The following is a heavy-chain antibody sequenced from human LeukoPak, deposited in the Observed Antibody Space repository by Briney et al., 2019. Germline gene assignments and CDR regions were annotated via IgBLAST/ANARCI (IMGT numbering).Heavy chain of an antibody. J-gene: IGHJ5*02. Sequence: GGSLRLSCAASGFTFSSYWMSWVRQAPGKGLEWVANIKQDGSEKYYVDSVKGRFTISRDNAKNSLYLQMNSLRAEDTAVYYCARDFCSSTSCFYDPWGQGTLVTVSS. CDR2: IKQDGSEK. CDR1: GFTFSSYW. V-gene: IGHV3-7*01. CDR3: ARDFCSSTSCFYDP. D-gene: IGHD2-2*01.